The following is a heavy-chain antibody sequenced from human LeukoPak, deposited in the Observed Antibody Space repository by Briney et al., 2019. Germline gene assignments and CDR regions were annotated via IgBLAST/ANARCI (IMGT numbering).Heavy chain of an antibody. CDR3: AKDGTWCSSTSCYAGD. V-gene: IGHV3-23*01. CDR2: ISGSGGNT. Sequence: GRSLRLSCAASGFTFSSYAMSWVRQAPGKGLEWVSTISGSGGNTYYADSVKGRFTISRDNSKNTLYLQMNSLRAEDTAVFYCAKDGTWCSSTSCYAGDWAQGTLVAVSS. D-gene: IGHD2-2*01. J-gene: IGHJ4*02. CDR1: GFTFSSYA.